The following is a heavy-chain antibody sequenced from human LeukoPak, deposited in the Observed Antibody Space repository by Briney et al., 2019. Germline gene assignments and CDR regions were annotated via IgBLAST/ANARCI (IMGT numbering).Heavy chain of an antibody. CDR1: GFTFSSYA. J-gene: IGHJ4*02. V-gene: IGHV3-30*04. D-gene: IGHD6-19*01. Sequence: ERSLRLSCAASGFTFSSYAMHWVRQAPGKGLEWVAVLSYDGSNKYYADSVKGRFTISRDNPKNTLYLQMNSLRAEDTAVYYCASIAVAGDFDYWGQGTLVTVSS. CDR3: ASIAVAGDFDY. CDR2: LSYDGSNK.